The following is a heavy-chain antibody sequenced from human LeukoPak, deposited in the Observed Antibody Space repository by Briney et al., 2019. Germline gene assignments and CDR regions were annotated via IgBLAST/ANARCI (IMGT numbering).Heavy chain of an antibody. CDR1: GGSISSSGYY. CDR2: IYYSGNT. V-gene: IGHV4-39*07. CDR3: AKSGYNRFDY. Sequence: SETLSLTCTVSGGSISSSGYYWAWIRQPPGKGLECIGSIYYSGNTNYNPSLKSRVTISLDTSKNQFSLKVTSVTAEDTAVYYCAKSGYNRFDYWGQGTRVTVSS. J-gene: IGHJ4*02. D-gene: IGHD5-24*01.